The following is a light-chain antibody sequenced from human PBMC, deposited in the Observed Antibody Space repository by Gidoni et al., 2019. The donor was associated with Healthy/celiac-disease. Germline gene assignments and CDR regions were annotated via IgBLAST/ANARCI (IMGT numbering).Light chain of an antibody. Sequence: DIVMTQSPDSLAVSLGERATINYLAWYQQKPGQPPKLLIYWASTRESGVPDRFSGRGSGTDFTLTISSLQAEDVAVYYCQQYYSTPPTFGQGTKVEIK. CDR3: QQYYSTPPT. CDR2: WAS. V-gene: IGKV4-1*01. J-gene: IGKJ1*01.